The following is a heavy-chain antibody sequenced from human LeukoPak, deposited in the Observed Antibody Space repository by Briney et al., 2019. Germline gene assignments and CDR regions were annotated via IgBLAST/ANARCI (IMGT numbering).Heavy chain of an antibody. D-gene: IGHD2-21*01. CDR1: GFTFRDYA. V-gene: IGHV3-49*04. J-gene: IGHJ4*02. CDR2: IRSKTYGGAA. Sequence: AGGSLRLSCATSGFTFRDYAMSWVRQAPGKGLEWVGFIRSKTYGGAADYAASVKGRFTIYREDSNSIAYLQMNSLKIEDTAMYFCTRIGIAIIGNDPVDYWGRGTLVTVSS. CDR3: TRIGIAIIGNDPVDY.